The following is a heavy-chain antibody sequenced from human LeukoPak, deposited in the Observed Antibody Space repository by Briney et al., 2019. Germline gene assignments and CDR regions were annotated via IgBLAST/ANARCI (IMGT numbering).Heavy chain of an antibody. V-gene: IGHV5-51*01. CDR2: IYPGDSDT. CDR3: ARHAAPRGFGELFVWTDY. D-gene: IGHD3-10*01. Sequence: GESLKISCKGSGYTFTSYWIGWVRQMPGKGLEWMGIIYPGDSDTRYSPSFQGQVTISADKSISTAYLQWGSLKASDTAIYYCARHAAPRGFGELFVWTDYWGQGTLVTVSS. CDR1: GYTFTSYW. J-gene: IGHJ4*02.